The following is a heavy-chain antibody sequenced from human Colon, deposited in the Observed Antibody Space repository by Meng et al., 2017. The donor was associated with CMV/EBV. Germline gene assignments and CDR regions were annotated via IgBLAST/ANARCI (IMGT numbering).Heavy chain of an antibody. D-gene: IGHD2-2*01. CDR1: GFTFRRNA. CDR2: ISYDGSNK. V-gene: IGHV3-30*19. Sequence: GESLKISCAASGFTFRRNAMHWVRQAPGKGLEWVAVISYDGSNKYYADSVKGRFTISRDNSKNTLYLQMNSLRAEDTAVYYCARGLVPAAKAGMDVWGQGTTVTVSS. CDR3: ARGLVPAAKAGMDV. J-gene: IGHJ6*02.